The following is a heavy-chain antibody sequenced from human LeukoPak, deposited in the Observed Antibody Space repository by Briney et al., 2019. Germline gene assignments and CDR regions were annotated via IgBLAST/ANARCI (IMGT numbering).Heavy chain of an antibody. V-gene: IGHV3-7*01. Sequence: PGGSLRLSCAASGFTFSSYWMSWVRQSPGKGLEWVANIKKDGSEKYYVDSVKGRFTISRDNAKTSLYLQMNSLRAEDTAVYYCAREGREKVAAITNRYYNYYLDLWGKGTTVTVSS. J-gene: IGHJ6*03. CDR1: GFTFSSYW. D-gene: IGHD5-12*01. CDR2: IKKDGSEK. CDR3: AREGREKVAAITNRYYNYYLDL.